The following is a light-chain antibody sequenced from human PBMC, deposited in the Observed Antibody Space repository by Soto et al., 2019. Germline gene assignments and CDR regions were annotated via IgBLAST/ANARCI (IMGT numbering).Light chain of an antibody. CDR1: SSDVGAYNY. Sequence: QSVLTQPPSASGSPGQSVTISCTGTSSDVGAYNYVSWYQQHPGKAPKLMIYEVTERPSGVPDRFSGSKSGNTASLTVSGLQAEDEADYYCSSYAGSNNLGFGGGTKVTVL. CDR3: SSYAGSNNLG. V-gene: IGLV2-8*01. J-gene: IGLJ2*01. CDR2: EVT.